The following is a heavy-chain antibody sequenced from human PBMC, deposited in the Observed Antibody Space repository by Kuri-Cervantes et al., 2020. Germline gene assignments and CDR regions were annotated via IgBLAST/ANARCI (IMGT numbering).Heavy chain of an antibody. CDR1: GFTFSNYP. Sequence: GGSLRLSCAASGFTFSNYPMSWVRQAPGKGLECVSTISGSGRTTFYADSVKGRFTISRDNAKNSLYLQMNSPRAEDTALYYCARVGVYDFWSGYCFDYWGQGTLVTVSS. CDR3: ARVGVYDFWSGYCFDY. CDR2: ISGSGRTT. D-gene: IGHD3-3*01. V-gene: IGHV3-23*01. J-gene: IGHJ4*02.